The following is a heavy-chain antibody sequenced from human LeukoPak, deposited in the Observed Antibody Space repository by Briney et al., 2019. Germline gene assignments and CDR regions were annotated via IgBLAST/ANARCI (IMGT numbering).Heavy chain of an antibody. Sequence: SVKVSCKASGGTFSSYAIGWVRQAPGQGLEWMGGIIPIFGTANYAQKFQGRVTITADESTSTAYMELSSLRSEDTAVYYCARDRRYGGNSVGSWFDPWGQGTLVTVSS. J-gene: IGHJ5*02. CDR3: ARDRRYGGNSVGSWFDP. D-gene: IGHD4-23*01. CDR2: IIPIFGTA. V-gene: IGHV1-69*13. CDR1: GGTFSSYA.